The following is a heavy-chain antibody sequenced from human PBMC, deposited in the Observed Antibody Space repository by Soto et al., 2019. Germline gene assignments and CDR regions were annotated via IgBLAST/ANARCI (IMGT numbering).Heavy chain of an antibody. Sequence: SETLSLTCTVSGGSITGGDYYWNWIRLTPGKGLGWIGYIHYSGSTYYNPSLSRRVTISMDTSKNQFSLRLSSVSAADTAVYYCARHINHWTGRIHHWGQGTRVTVSS. CDR3: ARHINHWTGRIHH. V-gene: IGHV4-30-4*01. J-gene: IGHJ5*02. CDR2: IHYSGST. D-gene: IGHD1-1*01. CDR1: GGSITGGDYY.